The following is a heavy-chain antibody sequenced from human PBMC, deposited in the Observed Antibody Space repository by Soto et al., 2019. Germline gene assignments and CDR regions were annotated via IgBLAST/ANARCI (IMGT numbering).Heavy chain of an antibody. CDR1: GGTFSSYA. Sequence: SVKVSCKASGGTFSSYAISWVRQAPGQGLEWMGGIIPIFGTANYAQKFQGRVTITADESTSTAYMELSSLRSEDTAVYYCARATDPSYCSGGSCYYDLDYWGQGTLVTISS. CDR2: IIPIFGTA. V-gene: IGHV1-69*13. D-gene: IGHD2-15*01. CDR3: ARATDPSYCSGGSCYYDLDY. J-gene: IGHJ4*02.